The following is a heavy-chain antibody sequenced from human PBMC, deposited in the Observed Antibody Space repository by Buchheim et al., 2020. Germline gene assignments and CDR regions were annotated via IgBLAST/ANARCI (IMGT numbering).Heavy chain of an antibody. CDR2: IKYDGSEK. V-gene: IGHV3-7*01. D-gene: IGHD2-2*01. CDR3: SNALDL. CDR1: GLTFGSSW. J-gene: IGHJ5*02. Sequence: EVQLVESGGGLVQSGGSLTLSCAVSGLTFGSSWMDWVRQAPGKGLEWVANIKYDGSEKYYVDSVKGRFTVSRDNAKNSVYLQMDSLRVEDTAVYDCSNALDLWGKGTL.